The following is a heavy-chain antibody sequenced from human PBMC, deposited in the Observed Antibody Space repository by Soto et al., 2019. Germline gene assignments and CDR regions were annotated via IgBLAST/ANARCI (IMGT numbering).Heavy chain of an antibody. Sequence: PGGSLRLSCAASGFTFSTYSMNWVRQAPGKGLEWISYISSSSTIYYADSVKGRFTISRDNAKNSLYLQMNSLRAEDTAMYYCARGYIAAGPDYWGQGTLVTVSS. D-gene: IGHD6-25*01. CDR2: ISSSSTI. V-gene: IGHV3-48*01. CDR1: GFTFSTYS. J-gene: IGHJ4*02. CDR3: ARGYIAAGPDY.